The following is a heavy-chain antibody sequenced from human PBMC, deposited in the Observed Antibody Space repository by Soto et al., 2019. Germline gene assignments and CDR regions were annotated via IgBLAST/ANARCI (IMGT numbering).Heavy chain of an antibody. V-gene: IGHV3-49*03. CDR3: SSACPCGLGYCTNGACFPNDF. CDR1: GFTFGAYA. Sequence: PGGSLRLSCTTSGFTFGAYAMSWFRQTHGKGLEWVGFVRTYAYGETTEYAATVKGRFTVGRDNSRSTAYLHMISLKTEDTGVYFCSSACPCGLGYCTNGACFPNDFWGQGTLVTVSS. D-gene: IGHD2-8*01. CDR2: VRTYAYGETT. J-gene: IGHJ4*02.